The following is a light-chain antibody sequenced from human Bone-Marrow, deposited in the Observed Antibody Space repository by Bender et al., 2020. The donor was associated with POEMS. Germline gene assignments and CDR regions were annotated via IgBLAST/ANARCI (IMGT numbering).Light chain of an antibody. Sequence: QSVLTPPPSVSGAPGQRVTISCTGSSSNTGSGYDINWYQHLPGTAPKLLIYGYNNRPSGVPDRFSGSKSGTSASLAITGLQAEDEADYYCAAWDDNVSGPVFGGGTKLTVL. CDR1: SSNTGSGYD. CDR2: GYN. J-gene: IGLJ2*01. V-gene: IGLV1-40*01. CDR3: AAWDDNVSGPV.